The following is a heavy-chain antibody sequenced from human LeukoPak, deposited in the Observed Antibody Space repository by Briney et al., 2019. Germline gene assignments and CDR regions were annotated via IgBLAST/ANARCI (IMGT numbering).Heavy chain of an antibody. CDR2: ISSSGSTI. Sequence: QPGGSLRLSCAASGFTFSSYGMNWVRQAPGKGLEWVSYISSSGSTIYYADSVKGRFTISRDNAKNSLYLQMNSLRAEDTAVYYCARAVGDLDYWGQGTLVTVSS. D-gene: IGHD2-15*01. CDR1: GFTFSSYG. CDR3: ARAVGDLDY. V-gene: IGHV3-48*03. J-gene: IGHJ4*02.